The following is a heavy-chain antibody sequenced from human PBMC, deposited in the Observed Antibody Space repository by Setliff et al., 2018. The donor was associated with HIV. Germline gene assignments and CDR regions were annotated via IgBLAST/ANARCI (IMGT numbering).Heavy chain of an antibody. J-gene: IGHJ4*02. D-gene: IGHD1-1*01. Sequence: ASETLSLTCAVYGGSFSGYYWSWIRQPPGKGLEWIGYISYSGSTNYNPSLKSRVTILVDTSKNHFSLKLTSVTAADTAVYYCAIGPTRFYFDYWGQGTLVTVSS. CDR1: GGSFSGYY. CDR2: ISYSGST. CDR3: AIGPTRFYFDY. V-gene: IGHV4-59*01.